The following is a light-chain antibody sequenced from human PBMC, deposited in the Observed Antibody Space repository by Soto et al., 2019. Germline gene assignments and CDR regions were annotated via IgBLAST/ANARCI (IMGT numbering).Light chain of an antibody. Sequence: QSALAQSASLSGSPGQSITISCTGTSSDIGSYHLVSWYQHQSGKAPKLIIYKVSQWPSGVSDRFSASKSGNTASLTISGLQAEDEADYYCCSYAGSNWGCVFGPGTRSPS. CDR1: SSDIGSYHL. V-gene: IGLV2-23*02. CDR2: KVS. CDR3: CSYAGSNWGCV. J-gene: IGLJ1*01.